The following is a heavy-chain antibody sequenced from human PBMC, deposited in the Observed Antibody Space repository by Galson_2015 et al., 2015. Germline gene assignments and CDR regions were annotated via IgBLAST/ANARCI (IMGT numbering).Heavy chain of an antibody. CDR2: MYDSGNA. V-gene: IGHV4-59*12. Sequence: LSLTCTVSGASISSYYWSWIRQPPGKGLEWIGYMYDSGNAIYNPSLKSRVTISGDTSKNQFSLKLSSVTAADTAVYYCARLRGYSYGLGLWGQGTMVTVSS. J-gene: IGHJ3*01. D-gene: IGHD5-18*01. CDR3: ARLRGYSYGLGL. CDR1: GASISSYY.